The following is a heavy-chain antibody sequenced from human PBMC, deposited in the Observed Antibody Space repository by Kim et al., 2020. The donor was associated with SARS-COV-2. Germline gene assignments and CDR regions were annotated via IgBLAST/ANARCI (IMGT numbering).Heavy chain of an antibody. CDR2: IYYSGST. CDR1: GGSISSYY. J-gene: IGHJ5*02. D-gene: IGHD5-18*01. Sequence: SETLSLTCTVSGGSISSYYWSWIRQPPGKGLEWIGYIYYSGSTNYNPSLKSRVTISVDTSKNQFSLKLSSVTAADTAVYYCARGEVDTAMVLPYNWFDPWGQGTLVTVSS. CDR3: ARGEVDTAMVLPYNWFDP. V-gene: IGHV4-59*08.